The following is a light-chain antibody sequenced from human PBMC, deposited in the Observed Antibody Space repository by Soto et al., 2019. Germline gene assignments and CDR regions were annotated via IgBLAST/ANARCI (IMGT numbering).Light chain of an antibody. V-gene: IGLV2-8*01. CDR3: SSHGGSINVL. CDR1: SSDVGAYNS. CDR2: EVY. J-gene: IGLJ2*01. Sequence: QSVLTQPPSASGSPGQSVTISCTGTSSDVGAYNSVSWYQQYPGKAPKLMIYEVYKRPSGVPDRFAGSKSGNTASLTVSGLQAEDEADYYCSSHGGSINVLFGGGTKLTVL.